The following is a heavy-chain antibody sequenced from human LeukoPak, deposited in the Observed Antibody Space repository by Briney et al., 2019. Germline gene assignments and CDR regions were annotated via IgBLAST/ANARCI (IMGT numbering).Heavy chain of an antibody. CDR3: ARGDYDFWSGYLYGMDV. Sequence: GGSLRLSCAASGFTVSSNYMNWVRQAPGKGLEWVSYISSSSSTIYYADSVKGRFTISRDNAKNSLYLQMNSLRAEDTAVYYCARGDYDFWSGYLYGMDVWGQGTTVTVSS. V-gene: IGHV3-48*01. CDR2: ISSSSSTI. J-gene: IGHJ6*02. D-gene: IGHD3-3*01. CDR1: GFTVSSNY.